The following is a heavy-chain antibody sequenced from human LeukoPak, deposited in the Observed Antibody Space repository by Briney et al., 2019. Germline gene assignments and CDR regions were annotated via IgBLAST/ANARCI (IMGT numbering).Heavy chain of an antibody. Sequence: GGSLRLSCAASGFTFKNFAMSWVRQAPGKGLEWVSVISGSGASTYYGDSVKGRFTISRDNSNNAIFLQMNSLRAEDTAVYYCARRKYSSSWDDAFDIWGQGTMVTVSS. J-gene: IGHJ3*02. V-gene: IGHV3-23*01. CDR2: ISGSGAST. CDR1: GFTFKNFA. CDR3: ARRKYSSSWDDAFDI. D-gene: IGHD6-13*01.